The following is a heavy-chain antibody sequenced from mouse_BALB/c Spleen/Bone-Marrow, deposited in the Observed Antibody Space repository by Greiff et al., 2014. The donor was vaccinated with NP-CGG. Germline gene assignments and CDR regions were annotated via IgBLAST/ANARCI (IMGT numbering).Heavy chain of an antibody. CDR3: ARIYGNFEAMDY. V-gene: IGHV2-6-4*01. CDR2: IWGGGST. D-gene: IGHD2-1*01. J-gene: IGHJ4*01. Sequence: VQRVESGPGLVAPSQSLSITCTVPGFSLSRYSVHWVRQPPGKGLEWLGMIWGGGSTDYNSALKSRLIISKDNSKSQVFLKMNSLQTDDTAMYYCARIYGNFEAMDYWGQGTSVTVSS. CDR1: GFSLSRYS.